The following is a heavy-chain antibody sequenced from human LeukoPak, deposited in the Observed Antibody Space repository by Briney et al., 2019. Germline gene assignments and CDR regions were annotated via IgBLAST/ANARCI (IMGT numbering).Heavy chain of an antibody. CDR1: GFTFSSYG. J-gene: IGHJ3*02. Sequence: GGSLRLSCAASGFTFSSYGMHWVRQAPGKGLEWVAFIRYDGSNKYYADSVKGRFTISRDNSKNTLYLQMNSLRAEDTAVYYCARDLAGANTDAFDIWGQGTMVTVSS. CDR3: ARDLAGANTDAFDI. D-gene: IGHD1-26*01. CDR2: IRYDGSNK. V-gene: IGHV3-30*02.